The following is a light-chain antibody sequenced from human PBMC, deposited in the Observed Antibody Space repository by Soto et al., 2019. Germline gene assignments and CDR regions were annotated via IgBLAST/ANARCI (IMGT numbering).Light chain of an antibody. Sequence: DIVMTQSPDSLAVSLGERATINCKSSQSVLYSSINKNYLAWYQQKPGQPPKLLIYRASTRESGVPDRFSGSGSGTDFTLTISSLQAEDVAVYYCQQYYSTPPTFGGGTKVEIK. J-gene: IGKJ4*01. CDR2: RAS. CDR1: QSVLYSSINKNY. V-gene: IGKV4-1*01. CDR3: QQYYSTPPT.